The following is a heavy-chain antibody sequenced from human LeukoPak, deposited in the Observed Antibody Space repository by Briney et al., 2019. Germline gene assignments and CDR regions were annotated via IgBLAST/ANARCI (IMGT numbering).Heavy chain of an antibody. J-gene: IGHJ3*02. CDR2: IKSKTDGGTT. V-gene: IGHV3-15*01. Sequence: GGSLRLSCAASGITFSNAWMSWVRQAPGKGLEWVGRIKSKTDGGTTDYAAPVKGRFTISRDDSKNTLYLQMNSLKTEDTAVYYCTTFGTLPASDAFDIWGQGTMVTVSS. D-gene: IGHD2-2*01. CDR1: GITFSNAW. CDR3: TTFGTLPASDAFDI.